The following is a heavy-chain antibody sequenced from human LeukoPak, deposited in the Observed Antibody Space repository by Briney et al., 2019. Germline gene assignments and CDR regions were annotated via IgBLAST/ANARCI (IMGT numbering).Heavy chain of an antibody. CDR1: GGSFTNYY. D-gene: IGHD2-15*01. CDR2: INHSGGT. Sequence: AETLSLTCAVCGGSFTNYYWSLLRQAPRKGLEWIGEINHSGGTNYNPSLKSRVTISLDTSKSQFSLKLSSVTAADTAVHYCARDRVVDATFYKYDAMGVWGQGTTVTVSS. V-gene: IGHV4-34*01. J-gene: IGHJ6*02. CDR3: ARDRVVDATFYKYDAMGV.